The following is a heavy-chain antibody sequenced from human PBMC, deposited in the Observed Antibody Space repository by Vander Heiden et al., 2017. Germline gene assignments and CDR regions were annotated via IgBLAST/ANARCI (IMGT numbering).Heavy chain of an antibody. D-gene: IGHD3-10*01. J-gene: IGHJ5*02. CDR2: IYYSGST. V-gene: IGHV4-39*01. CDR3: ATEGKGWIDP. Sequence: QLQRQDSRPRLVKPSEALSLTCAVACGSISGSSYSWGWVRQPPGKGLEWIGSIYYSGSTYYNPSLKSRVTISVDTSKNQFSLKLSSVTAADTAVYYCATEGKGWIDPWGQGTLVTVSS. CDR1: CGSISGSSYS.